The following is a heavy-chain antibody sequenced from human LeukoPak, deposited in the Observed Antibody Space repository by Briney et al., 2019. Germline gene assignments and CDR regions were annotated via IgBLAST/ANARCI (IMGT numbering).Heavy chain of an antibody. CDR2: IFYGGST. D-gene: IGHD4-17*01. CDR3: ARRGARSSGDYLLFSWFDP. CDR1: GGSISDSSYY. Sequence: PSETLSLTCTVSGGSISDSSYYWGWIRQPPGKGLEWIGSIFYGGSTYYNPSLESRVTMSVDTSKNQFSLKLTSVTAADTAVYYCARRGARSSGDYLLFSWFDPWGQGALVTVSS. V-gene: IGHV4-39*01. J-gene: IGHJ5*02.